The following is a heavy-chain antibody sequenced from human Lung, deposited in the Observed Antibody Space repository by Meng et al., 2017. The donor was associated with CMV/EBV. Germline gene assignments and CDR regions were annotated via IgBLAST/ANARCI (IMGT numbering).Heavy chain of an antibody. CDR2: IWPGDSDT. J-gene: IGHJ3*01. D-gene: IGHD2-2*01. Sequence: SCKGSGYRFSDHWIGWVRQMPGKGLEWMGIIWPGDSDTRYSPSFQGQVTISADKSISTAYLQWTSLKASDTAMYYCATTFVVPASLYAVDVWGQGTLVTVSS. CDR1: GYRFSDHW. V-gene: IGHV5-51*01. CDR3: ATTFVVPASLYAVDV.